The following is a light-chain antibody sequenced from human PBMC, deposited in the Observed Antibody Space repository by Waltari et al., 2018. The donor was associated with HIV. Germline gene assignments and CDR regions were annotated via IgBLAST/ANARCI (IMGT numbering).Light chain of an antibody. Sequence: SYELTQPPPVSVSPGQTARITCSGDALPKQYAYWYQQKPGQAPVLVIYKDTERPSGIPERFSGSSSGTTVTLTISGVQAEDEADYYCQSADSSGNWVFGGGTKLTVL. V-gene: IGLV3-25*03. J-gene: IGLJ3*02. CDR3: QSADSSGNWV. CDR1: ALPKQY. CDR2: KDT.